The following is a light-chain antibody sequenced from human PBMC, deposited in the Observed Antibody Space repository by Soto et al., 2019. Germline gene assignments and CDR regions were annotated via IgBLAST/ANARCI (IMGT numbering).Light chain of an antibody. J-gene: IGKJ4*01. CDR1: QSISSW. CDR2: KAS. V-gene: IGKV1-5*03. CDR3: QQYNSYSPLT. Sequence: DIVMTQSPSTLSASVGDRVTITCRASQSISSWLAWYQQKPGKAPKLLIYKASSLESGVPSRFSGSGSGTEFTLTISSLQPDDFATYYCQQYNSYSPLTFGGGTKVEIK.